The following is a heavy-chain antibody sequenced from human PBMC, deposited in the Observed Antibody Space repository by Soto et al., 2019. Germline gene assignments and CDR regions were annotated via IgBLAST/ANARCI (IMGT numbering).Heavy chain of an antibody. CDR1: GFTFSSYG. CDR2: ISYDGSNK. CDR3: AKEADDFWSGYNWFEP. Sequence: GGSLRLSCAASGFTFSSYGMHWVRQAPGKGLEWVAVISYDGSNKYYADSVKGRFTISRDNSKNTLYLQMNSLRAEDTAVYYCAKEADDFWSGYNWFEPWGQGTLVTVSS. D-gene: IGHD3-3*01. V-gene: IGHV3-30*18. J-gene: IGHJ5*02.